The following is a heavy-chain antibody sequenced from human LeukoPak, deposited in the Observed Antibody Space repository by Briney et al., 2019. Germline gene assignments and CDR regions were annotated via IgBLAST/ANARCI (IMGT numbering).Heavy chain of an antibody. CDR2: IYYSGST. CDR3: ARMLAAASFDY. Sequence: PSETLSLTCTVSGGSISSSSYYWGWIRQPPGKGLEWIGSIYYSGSTYYNPSLKSRVTISVDTSKNQFSLKLSSVTAADTAVYYCARMLAAASFDYWGQGTLVTVSS. V-gene: IGHV4-39*07. CDR1: GGSISSSSYY. D-gene: IGHD6-13*01. J-gene: IGHJ4*02.